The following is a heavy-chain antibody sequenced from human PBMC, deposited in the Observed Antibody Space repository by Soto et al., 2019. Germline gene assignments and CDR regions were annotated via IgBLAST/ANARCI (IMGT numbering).Heavy chain of an antibody. CDR2: ISFAGTNK. V-gene: IGHV3-30-3*01. J-gene: IGHJ6*01. CDR1: GFTFPNYV. D-gene: IGHD1-26*01. Sequence: QVQLVESGGGVVQPGRSLRLSCAASGFTFPNYVMHWVRQAPGKGLVWVAVISFAGTNKYYPDSVKGRVTISRDNSKITLSLEMQRLTSVDTAIYDCATEVSAVGDYGLDVWGQGTPVTVPP. CDR3: ATEVSAVGDYGLDV.